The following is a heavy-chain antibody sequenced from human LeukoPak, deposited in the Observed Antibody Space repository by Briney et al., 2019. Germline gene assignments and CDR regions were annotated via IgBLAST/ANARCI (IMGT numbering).Heavy chain of an antibody. CDR2: ISGSGGST. J-gene: IGHJ4*02. Sequence: PGGSLRLSCAASGFTFSSYAMSWVRQAPGKGLEWVSAISGSGGSTYYAGSVKGRFTISRDNSKSTLYLQMNSLRAEDTAVYYCAKAPALLITTLNYWGQGTLVTVSS. V-gene: IGHV3-23*01. CDR3: AKAPALLITTLNY. D-gene: IGHD3-22*01. CDR1: GFTFSSYA.